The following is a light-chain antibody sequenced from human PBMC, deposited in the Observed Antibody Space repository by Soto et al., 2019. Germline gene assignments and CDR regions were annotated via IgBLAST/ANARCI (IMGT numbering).Light chain of an antibody. Sequence: LSQSPGAVSLSTGERATLSCRASQSLSNNIYLAWYQQKPGQAPRLLIYGASSRATGIPDRFSGSGSGTEFTLTINRLEPEDFAVYYCHQYGISPFGGRTNV. CDR2: GAS. CDR1: QSLSNNIY. CDR3: HQYGISP. V-gene: IGKV3-20*01. J-gene: IGKJ4*01.